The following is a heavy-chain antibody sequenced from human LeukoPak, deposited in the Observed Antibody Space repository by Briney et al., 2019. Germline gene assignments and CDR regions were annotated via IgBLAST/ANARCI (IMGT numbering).Heavy chain of an antibody. Sequence: GWSLRLSCAASGFTFSDYYMSWIRQAPGKGLEWVSYISSSSSYTNYADSVKGRFTISRDNAKNSLYLQMNSLRAEDTAVYYCARASYGSGSSPGYWGQGTLVTVSS. CDR3: ARASYGSGSSPGY. D-gene: IGHD3-10*01. J-gene: IGHJ4*02. CDR2: ISSSSSYT. V-gene: IGHV3-11*06. CDR1: GFTFSDYY.